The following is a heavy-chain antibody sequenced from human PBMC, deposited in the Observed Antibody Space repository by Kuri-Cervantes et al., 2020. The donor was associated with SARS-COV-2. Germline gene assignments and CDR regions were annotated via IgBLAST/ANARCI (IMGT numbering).Heavy chain of an antibody. CDR1: GYTFTSYG. V-gene: IGHV1-18*01. CDR2: ISAYNGNT. CDR3: ARGGESITMIVVVNQPLDY. Sequence: ASVKVSCKASGYTFTSYGISWVRQAPGQGLEWMGWISAYNGNTNYAQKLQGRVTMTTDTSTSTAYMELRSLRSDDTAVYYCARGGESITMIVVVNQPLDYWGQGTLVTVSS. J-gene: IGHJ4*02. D-gene: IGHD3-22*01.